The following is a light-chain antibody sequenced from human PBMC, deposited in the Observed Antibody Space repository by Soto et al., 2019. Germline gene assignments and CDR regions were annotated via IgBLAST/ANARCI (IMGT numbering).Light chain of an antibody. J-gene: IGKJ5*01. CDR3: HHYGNLLST. Sequence: DIQMTQSPSSLSASVGDRVTITCQASQDISNYLNWYQQKPGKAPKLLIYDASNLETGVPSWFSGSGSGTDFTSTISSLQTEDIATYDGHHYGNLLSTFGQGTRLEIK. V-gene: IGKV1-33*01. CDR1: QDISNY. CDR2: DAS.